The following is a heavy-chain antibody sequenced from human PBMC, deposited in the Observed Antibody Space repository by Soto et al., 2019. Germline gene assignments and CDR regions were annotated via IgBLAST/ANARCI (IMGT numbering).Heavy chain of an antibody. CDR3: VREMGVVRGVIMGV. CDR1: GFNVSYNY. J-gene: IGHJ6*02. Sequence: GGSLRLSCAASGFNVSYNYMSWVRQAPGKGLEWISIIYSGGTTHSADSVRGRFLISRHSSKNTVYLQMNSLRAEDTAVYYCVREMGVVRGVIMGVWGQGTTVTVSS. D-gene: IGHD3-10*01. V-gene: IGHV3-53*04. CDR2: IYSGGTT.